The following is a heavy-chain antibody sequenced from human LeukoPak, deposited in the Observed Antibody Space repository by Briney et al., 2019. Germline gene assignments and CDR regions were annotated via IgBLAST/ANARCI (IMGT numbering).Heavy chain of an antibody. D-gene: IGHD3/OR15-3a*01. CDR3: ARDWTGTPDY. CDR2: ISYDGSNK. Sequence: GESLKISCAASGFTFSNFPMHWVRQAPGKGLEWVAVISYDGSNKFYSDSVKGRFTISRDNSQNTLYVQMDSLRDEDTAVYYCARDWTGTPDYWGQGTLITVSS. CDR1: GFTFSNFP. V-gene: IGHV3-30*04. J-gene: IGHJ4*02.